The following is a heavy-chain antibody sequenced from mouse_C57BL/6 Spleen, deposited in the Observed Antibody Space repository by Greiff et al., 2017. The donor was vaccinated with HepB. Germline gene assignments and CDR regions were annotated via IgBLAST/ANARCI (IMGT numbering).Heavy chain of an antibody. V-gene: IGHV14-3*02. Sequence: EVQLQQSGAELVKSGATVQLSCTASGLHIKDPYIHWLKQLPEQGLEWIGRIDPPTGNTKYDPKFQGKAPITAETSSNTAYLQLSSLTSEDTAVYYGARMARKWGQGTTLTVSS. CDR2: IDPPTGNT. J-gene: IGHJ2*01. CDR3: ARMARK. CDR1: GLHIKDPY.